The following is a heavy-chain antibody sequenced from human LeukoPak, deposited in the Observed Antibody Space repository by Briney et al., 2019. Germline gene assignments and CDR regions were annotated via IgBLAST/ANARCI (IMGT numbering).Heavy chain of an antibody. D-gene: IGHD4-17*01. Sequence: GGSLRLSCAASGFTFSSYSMNWVRQAPGKGLEWLSYITGGSSTITHYAESVKGRFTISRDNAKNSLYLQMDSLRAEDTAVYYCARDRLHYGEYEKTFDYWGQGTLVTVSS. V-gene: IGHV3-48*01. CDR1: GFTFSSYS. J-gene: IGHJ4*02. CDR3: ARDRLHYGEYEKTFDY. CDR2: ITGGSSTIT.